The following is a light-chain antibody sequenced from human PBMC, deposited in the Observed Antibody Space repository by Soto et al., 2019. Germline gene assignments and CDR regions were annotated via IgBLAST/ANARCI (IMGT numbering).Light chain of an antibody. CDR1: QSVSSN. J-gene: IGKJ4*01. Sequence: EIVMTQSPATLSVSPGERATLSCRASQSVSSNLAWYQQKPGQAPRLLIYGASTRATGIPARFSGSGSGTEFTLTISSLQSEDFAVYYCQKYNNWTSLTFGGGTKVETK. V-gene: IGKV3-15*01. CDR2: GAS. CDR3: QKYNNWTSLT.